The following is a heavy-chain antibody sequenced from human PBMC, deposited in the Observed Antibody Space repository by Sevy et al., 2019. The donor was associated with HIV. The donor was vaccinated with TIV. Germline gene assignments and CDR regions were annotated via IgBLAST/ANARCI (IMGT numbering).Heavy chain of an antibody. J-gene: IGHJ4*02. CDR3: ARVRVVAADYYFDY. Sequence: GGSLRLSCAASGFSFSDYYMTWIRQAPGKGLEWVSYISSGSRYTNYADSVKGRLAISRDNAENSLYLQMSSLRAEDTAVYYCARVRVVAADYYFDYWGQGTLVTVSS. CDR1: GFSFSDYY. D-gene: IGHD6-13*01. CDR2: ISSGSRYT. V-gene: IGHV3-11*06.